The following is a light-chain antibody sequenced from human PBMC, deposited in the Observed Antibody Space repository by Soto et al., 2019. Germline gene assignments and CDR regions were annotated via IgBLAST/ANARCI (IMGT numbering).Light chain of an antibody. V-gene: IGLV2-14*01. J-gene: IGLJ6*01. CDR1: SSDVGKYNY. Sequence: QSVLTQPASVSGSPGQSVTISCTGTSSDVGKYNYVSWYQQHPGKAPKLIIYEVTKRPSGASSRFSGSKSGNTASLTISGLLADDEAAYYCTSYTTTGTPVFGSGTKVTVL. CDR3: TSYTTTGTPV. CDR2: EVT.